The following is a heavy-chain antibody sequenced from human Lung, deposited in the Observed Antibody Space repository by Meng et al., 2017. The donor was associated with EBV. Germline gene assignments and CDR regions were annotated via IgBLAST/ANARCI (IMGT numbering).Heavy chain of an antibody. Sequence: VHVWQSCAGLKKPGASVKVSCKASGYTLTRHAINWVRQAPGQGLEWMGIINPSTGTTTYAQNLQGRVTMTRDTSTSTVYMELSSLRSEDTAVYYCARDCLAGYTSGWQFDYWGQGTLVTVSS. J-gene: IGHJ4*02. CDR3: ARDCLAGYTSGWQFDY. V-gene: IGHV1-46*04. CDR1: GYTLTRHA. D-gene: IGHD6-19*01. CDR2: INPSTGTT.